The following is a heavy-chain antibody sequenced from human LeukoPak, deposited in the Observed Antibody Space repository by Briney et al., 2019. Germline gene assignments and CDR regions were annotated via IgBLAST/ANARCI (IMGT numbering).Heavy chain of an antibody. V-gene: IGHV1-2*02. D-gene: IGHD3-9*01. CDR3: ARSALLRYFDLDY. CDR1: GYTFTGYY. CDR2: INPNSGGT. Sequence: ASVKVSCTASGYTFTGYYMHWVRQAPGQGLEWMGWINPNSGGTNYAQKFQGRVTMTRDTSISTAYMELSRLRSDDTAVYYCARSALLRYFDLDYWGQGTLVTVSS. J-gene: IGHJ4*02.